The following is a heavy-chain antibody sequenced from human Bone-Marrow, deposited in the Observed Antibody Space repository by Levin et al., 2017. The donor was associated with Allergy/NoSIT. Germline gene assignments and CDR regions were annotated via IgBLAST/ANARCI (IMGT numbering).Heavy chain of an antibody. V-gene: IGHV3-49*03. CDR1: GFSFAEYT. CDR2: MRSTTYGGTT. D-gene: IGHD1-26*01. Sequence: GGSLRLSCAGSGFSFAEYTMIWFRQGPGKGLEWVGFMRSTTYGGTTEFAASVKGRSTISRDDSNSIAYLQMKSLKSEDTAVYYCSGLVGTTTLLDYWGRGTLVTVSS. J-gene: IGHJ4*02. CDR3: SGLVGTTTLLDY.